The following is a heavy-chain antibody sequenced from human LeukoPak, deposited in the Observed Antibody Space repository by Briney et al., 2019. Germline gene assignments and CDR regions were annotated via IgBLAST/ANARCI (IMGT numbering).Heavy chain of an antibody. Sequence: GGSLRLSCVVSGFSFSSFEMSWVRQAPGKGLEWVSYISSSSITLYADSVKGRFTISRDNAGDSLYLQMNSLRAEDTAVYYCARSLSGYITDPFFDQWGQGALVTVSS. D-gene: IGHD5-12*01. J-gene: IGHJ4*02. CDR2: ISSSSIT. V-gene: IGHV3-48*03. CDR1: GFSFSSFE. CDR3: ARSLSGYITDPFFDQ.